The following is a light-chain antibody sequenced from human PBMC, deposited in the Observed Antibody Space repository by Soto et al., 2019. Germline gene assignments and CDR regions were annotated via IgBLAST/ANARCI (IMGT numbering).Light chain of an antibody. CDR3: TSYTSSRTWV. J-gene: IGLJ3*02. CDR2: EVT. V-gene: IGLV2-18*02. CDR1: SSDVGSYNR. Sequence: QSALTQPPSVSGSPGQSVTISCTGTSSDVGSYNRVSWYQQPPGTAPKLMIYEVTNRPSGVPNRFSASKSGNTASLTISGLQAXDEADYYCTSYTSSRTWVFGGGTKLTVL.